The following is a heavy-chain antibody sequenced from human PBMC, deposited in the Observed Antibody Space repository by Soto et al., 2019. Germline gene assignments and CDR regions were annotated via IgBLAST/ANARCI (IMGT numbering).Heavy chain of an antibody. V-gene: IGHV2-5*01. Sequence: QITLQESGPTLVKPTQTLTLTCTFSGFSLTTSAVAVGWIRQPPGKALECLAIVYGSDDKFYSPSMTSRLTITKDTSKNQEDLTLTNMDTVDTATYSCVRRYDPYYFDYWGQGTLVTASS. CDR3: VRRYDPYYFDY. D-gene: IGHD1-1*01. J-gene: IGHJ4*02. CDR1: GFSLTTSAVA. CDR2: VYGSDDK.